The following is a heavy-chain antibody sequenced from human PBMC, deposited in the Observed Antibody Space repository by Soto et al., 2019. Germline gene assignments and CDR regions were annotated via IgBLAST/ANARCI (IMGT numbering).Heavy chain of an antibody. CDR1: GGSISSYY. CDR3: ARDQYYYDSSGFDY. V-gene: IGHV4-4*07. D-gene: IGHD3-22*01. Sequence: SSETLSLTCTVSGGSISSYYWSWIRQPAGKGLEWIGRIYTSGSTNYNPSLKSRVTMSVDTSKNQFSLKLSSVTAADTAVYYCARDQYYYDSSGFDYWGQGTLVTVSS. J-gene: IGHJ4*02. CDR2: IYTSGST.